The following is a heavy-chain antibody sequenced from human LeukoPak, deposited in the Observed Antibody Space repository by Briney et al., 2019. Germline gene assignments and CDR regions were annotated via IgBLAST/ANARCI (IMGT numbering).Heavy chain of an antibody. J-gene: IGHJ6*02. Sequence: GGSLRLSCAASGFTFSSFWMSWVRQAPGKGLEWVANMKPEGSEKYYVDSVKGRFTISRDNAKNSLYLQMNSLRAEDTAVYYCTRNRGLDVWGQGTTVTVSS. CDR3: TRNRGLDV. CDR1: GFTFSSFW. D-gene: IGHD6-25*01. CDR2: MKPEGSEK. V-gene: IGHV3-7*01.